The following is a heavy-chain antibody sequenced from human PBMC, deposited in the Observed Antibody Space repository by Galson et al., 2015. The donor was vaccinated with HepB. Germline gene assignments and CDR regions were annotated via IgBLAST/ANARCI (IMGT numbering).Heavy chain of an antibody. CDR3: AREPGPSPYWYFDL. CDR1: GGTFSSYA. CDR2: IVPIFGTV. V-gene: IGHV1-69*13. Sequence: SVKVSCKVSGGTFSSYAISWVRQAPGQGLEWMGGIVPIFGTVEYAQNFQGRVTITADESTSTAYMDLSSLRSDDTAVYYCAREPGPSPYWYFDLWGRGTLVTVSS. J-gene: IGHJ2*01.